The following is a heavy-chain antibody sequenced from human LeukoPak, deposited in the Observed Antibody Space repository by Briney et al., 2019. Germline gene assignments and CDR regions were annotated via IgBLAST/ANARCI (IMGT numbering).Heavy chain of an antibody. Sequence: GSLRLSCAASGFTFSNAWMSWIRQSPGKGLEWIGYIYYTGTSYNPSLKSRVTISADTSKNQFSLNLSSVTAADTAVYYCASRKLGNDYWGQGTLVTVSS. J-gene: IGHJ4*02. D-gene: IGHD7-27*01. CDR3: ASRKLGNDY. V-gene: IGHV4-59*01. CDR1: GFTFSNAW. CDR2: IYYTGT.